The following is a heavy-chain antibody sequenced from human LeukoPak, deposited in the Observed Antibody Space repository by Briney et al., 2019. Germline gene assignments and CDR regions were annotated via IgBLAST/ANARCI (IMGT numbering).Heavy chain of an antibody. D-gene: IGHD4-17*01. CDR2: MNPNSSDT. V-gene: IGHV1-8*02. CDR3: ARRRDGDNDTNCFYSYGMDV. Sequence: ASVKVSCKASGYTFTSYDINWVRQATGQGLEWMGWMNPNSSDTGYAQKVQGRVTMTINTSTTTTYIELSSLRSEDTAVYYCARRRDGDNDTNCFYSYGMDVWGQGTTVTVSS. J-gene: IGHJ6*02. CDR1: GYTFTSYD.